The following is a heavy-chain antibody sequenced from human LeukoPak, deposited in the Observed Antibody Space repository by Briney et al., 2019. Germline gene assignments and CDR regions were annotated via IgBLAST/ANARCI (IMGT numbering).Heavy chain of an antibody. CDR3: ARDRRITMVRGALGWFDP. J-gene: IGHJ5*02. CDR1: GGSISRYY. Sequence: SETLSLTCTVPGGSISRYYWSWIRQPAGKGLEWIGRIYTSGGTNYNPSLKSRVTMSVDTSKNQFSLKLSSVTAADTAVYYCARDRRITMVRGALGWFDPWGQGTLVTVSS. V-gene: IGHV4-4*07. CDR2: IYTSGGT. D-gene: IGHD3-10*01.